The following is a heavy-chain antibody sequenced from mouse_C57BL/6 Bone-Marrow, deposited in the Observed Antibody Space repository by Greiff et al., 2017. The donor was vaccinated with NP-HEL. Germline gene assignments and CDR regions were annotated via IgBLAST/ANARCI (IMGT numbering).Heavy chain of an antibody. J-gene: IGHJ4*01. CDR2: ISGGGGNT. D-gene: IGHD2-4*01. Sequence: DVQLVESGGGLVKPGGSLKLSCAASGFTFSSYTMSWVRQTPEKRLEWVATISGGGGNTYYPDSVKGRFTISRDNAKNTLYLQMSSLRSEDTALYYCASTEIYYDYDEGMDYWGQGTSVTVSS. CDR3: ASTEIYYDYDEGMDY. V-gene: IGHV5-9*01. CDR1: GFTFSSYT.